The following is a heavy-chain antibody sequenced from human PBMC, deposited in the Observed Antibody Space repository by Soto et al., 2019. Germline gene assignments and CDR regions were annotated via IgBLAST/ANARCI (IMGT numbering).Heavy chain of an antibody. V-gene: IGHV3-33*01. D-gene: IGHD6-6*01. CDR1: GFTFSSYG. CDR3: ASTYSSSSPIDY. J-gene: IGHJ4*02. Sequence: GGSLRLSCAASGFTFSSYGMHWVRQAPGKGLEWVAVIWYDGSNKYYADSVKGRFTISRDNSKNTLYLQMNSLRAEDTAVYYCASTYSSSSPIDYWGQGTLVTVSS. CDR2: IWYDGSNK.